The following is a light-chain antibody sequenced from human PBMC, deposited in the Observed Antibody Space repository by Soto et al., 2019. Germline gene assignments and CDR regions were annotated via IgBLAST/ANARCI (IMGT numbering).Light chain of an antibody. CDR1: QGISSY. Sequence: DIQLTQSPSFLSPSVGDRVTITCRASQGISSYLAWYQQKPGKAPKLLIYAASTLQSGVPSRFSGSGSGTEFTLTISSLQPEDFATYYCQQLNSYPPTFGGGTKVDI. V-gene: IGKV1-9*01. CDR3: QQLNSYPPT. CDR2: AAS. J-gene: IGKJ4*01.